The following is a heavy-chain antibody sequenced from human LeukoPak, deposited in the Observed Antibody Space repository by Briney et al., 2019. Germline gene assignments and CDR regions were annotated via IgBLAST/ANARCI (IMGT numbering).Heavy chain of an antibody. Sequence: PGGSLRLSCAASGFTFSSYWMSWVRQAPGKGLEWVANIKQDGSEKYYVDSVKGRFTISRDNAKSSLYLHMNSVRDEDTAVYYCARGDSPCDYWGQGTLVTVSS. V-gene: IGHV3-7*05. CDR1: GFTFSSYW. D-gene: IGHD3-22*01. CDR3: ARGDSPCDY. CDR2: IKQDGSEK. J-gene: IGHJ4*02.